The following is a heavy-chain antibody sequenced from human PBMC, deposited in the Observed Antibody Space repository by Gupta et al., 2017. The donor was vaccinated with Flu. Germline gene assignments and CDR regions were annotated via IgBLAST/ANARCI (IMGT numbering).Heavy chain of an antibody. CDR2: INPSGGST. D-gene: IGHD2-2*01. Sequence: QVQLVQSGAEVKKPGASVKLSCKSSGYPFTRHNMPWVRQVPGQGHEWMGIINPSGGSTTYAQKFQGRVTMTRDTSTSTVYMELSSLRSEDTAVYYCARDVVVVPAAREGVDYWGQGTLVTVSS. CDR3: ARDVVVVPAAREGVDY. CDR1: GYPFTRHN. V-gene: IGHV1-46*01. J-gene: IGHJ4*02.